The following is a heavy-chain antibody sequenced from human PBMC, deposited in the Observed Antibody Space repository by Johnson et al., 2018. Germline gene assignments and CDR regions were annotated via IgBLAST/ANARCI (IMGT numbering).Heavy chain of an antibody. J-gene: IGHJ3*02. CDR2: ISSSTNYI. D-gene: IGHD4-11*01. CDR3: AKESSMTTVIDAFGI. Sequence: EVQLLESGGGLVQPGGSLRLSCPASGFTFSSYSMNWVRQAPGEGLEWVSSISSSTNYIYYADSVKGRFTISRANAKISLYLQMNSLRAEDTALYYCAKESSMTTVIDAFGIWGQGTMVTVSS. CDR1: GFTFSSYS. V-gene: IGHV3-21*04.